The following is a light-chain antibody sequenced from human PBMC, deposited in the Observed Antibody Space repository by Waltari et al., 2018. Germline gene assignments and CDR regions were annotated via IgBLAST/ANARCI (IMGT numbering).Light chain of an antibody. V-gene: IGLV1-44*01. CDR1: SNNIGSYV. CDR2: GNS. J-gene: IGLJ3*02. CDR3: STWDDSLSAQV. Sequence: QSALTQEASVSGTVGQKVTLPCTGTSNNIGSYVVGWYQQISHGTTKTVMFGNSLPSGIPDRFFGSKSGTTASLTISGLQPEDEADYYCSTWDDSLSAQVFGGGTKLTVL.